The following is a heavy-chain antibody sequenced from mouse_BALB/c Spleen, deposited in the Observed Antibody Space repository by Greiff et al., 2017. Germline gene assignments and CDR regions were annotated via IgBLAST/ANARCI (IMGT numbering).Heavy chain of an antibody. Sequence: VQLQQSGAELAKPGASVKMSCKASGYTFTSYWMHWVKQRPGQGLEWIGYINPSTGYTEYNQKFKDKATLTADKSSSTAYMQLSSLTSEDSAVYYCAREWTGFAYWGQGTLVTVSA. J-gene: IGHJ3*01. CDR1: GYTFTSYW. CDR3: AREWTGFAY. V-gene: IGHV1-7*01. CDR2: INPSTGYT. D-gene: IGHD4-1*01.